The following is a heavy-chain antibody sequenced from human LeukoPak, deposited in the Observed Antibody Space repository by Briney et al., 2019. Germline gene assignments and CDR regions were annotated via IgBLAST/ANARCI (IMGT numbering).Heavy chain of an antibody. CDR1: GFTVSSNY. Sequence: GGSLRLSCAASGFTVSSNYMSWVRQAPRKGPEWVANIHQDGVDKDYVDSVAGRFTISRDNAKNSVYLEMNNLRVEDTAVYYCARDSTGWQANAYDVWGQGTMVTVSS. D-gene: IGHD2-8*02. CDR3: ARDSTGWQANAYDV. V-gene: IGHV3-7*01. CDR2: IHQDGVDK. J-gene: IGHJ3*01.